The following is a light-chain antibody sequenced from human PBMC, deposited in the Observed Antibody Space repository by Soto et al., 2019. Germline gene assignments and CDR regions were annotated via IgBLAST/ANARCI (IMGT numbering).Light chain of an antibody. CDR2: GVT. CDR1: SGDVGFYDF. CDR3: ASYTGSSTDF. Sequence: QSALTQPASMSGSPGQSITISCTGTSGDVGFYDFVSWYQQHPGKVPRLIIYGVTKRPSGVSHRFSGSKSGNTASLTISGLQVEDEADYSCASYTGSSTDFFGGGTKVTVL. V-gene: IGLV2-14*03. J-gene: IGLJ2*01.